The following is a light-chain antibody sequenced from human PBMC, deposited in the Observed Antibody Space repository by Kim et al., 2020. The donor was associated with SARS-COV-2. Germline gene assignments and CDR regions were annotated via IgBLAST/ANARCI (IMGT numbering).Light chain of an antibody. CDR2: AAS. CDR3: LQDYCYPRM. Sequence: ASVGDRVPTPCRASQGIRNDLGSYQQKPGKAPKLLIFAASNLQAGGPSRFSGSGSGTDFTLTISSLQPEDFATYYCLQDYCYPRMFDHGTRVHIK. J-gene: IGKJ1*01. V-gene: IGKV1-6*01. CDR1: QGIRND.